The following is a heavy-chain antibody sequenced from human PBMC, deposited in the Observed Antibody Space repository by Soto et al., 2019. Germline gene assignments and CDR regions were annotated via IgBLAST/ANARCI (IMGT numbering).Heavy chain of an antibody. Sequence: SVKVSCKASGGTFSSYAISWVRQAPGQGLEWMGGIIPIFGTANYAQKFQGRVTITADESTSTAYMELSSLRSEDTAVYYCARDYYDSSGYYYANAFDIWGQGTMVTVSS. CDR3: ARDYYDSSGYYYANAFDI. CDR1: GGTFSSYA. J-gene: IGHJ3*02. CDR2: IIPIFGTA. V-gene: IGHV1-69*13. D-gene: IGHD3-22*01.